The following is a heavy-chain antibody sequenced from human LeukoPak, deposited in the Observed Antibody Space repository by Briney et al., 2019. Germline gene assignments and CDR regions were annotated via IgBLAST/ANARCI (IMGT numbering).Heavy chain of an antibody. Sequence: ASVKVSCKASGYTFTSYYMHWVRQAPGQGLEWMGIINPSGGSTSYAQKFQGGVTMTRDTSTSTVYMELSSLRSEDTAVYYCARNRGKEMATTTLFDYWGQGTLVTVSS. D-gene: IGHD5-24*01. CDR3: ARNRGKEMATTTLFDY. CDR2: INPSGGST. CDR1: GYTFTSYY. V-gene: IGHV1-46*01. J-gene: IGHJ4*02.